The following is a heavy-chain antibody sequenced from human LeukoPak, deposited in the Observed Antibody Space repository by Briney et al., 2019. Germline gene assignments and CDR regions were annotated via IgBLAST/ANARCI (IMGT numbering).Heavy chain of an antibody. V-gene: IGHV4-30-4*08. J-gene: IGHJ3*02. CDR3: ARDHDYGGNSFAFDI. CDR2: IYYSGST. CDR1: GFTFSDYY. Sequence: LRLPCAASGFTFSDYYVSWIRQPPGKGLEWIGYIYYSGSTYYNPSLKSRVTISVDTSKNQFSLKLSSVTAADTAVYYCARDHDYGGNSFAFDIWGQGTMVTVSS. D-gene: IGHD4-23*01.